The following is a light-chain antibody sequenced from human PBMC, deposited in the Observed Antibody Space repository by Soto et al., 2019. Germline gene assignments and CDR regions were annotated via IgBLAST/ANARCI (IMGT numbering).Light chain of an antibody. V-gene: IGKV3-20*01. CDR3: QQYGGSPRIT. CDR2: GAS. Sequence: EIVLTQSPGTLSLSPGERATLSCRASERLSSVYLAWYQQRPGQPPRLLIYGASNRATGIPDRLSGSGSGTDFTLIINRLEPEDVAIYYRQQYGGSPRITFGQGTRLEIK. J-gene: IGKJ5*01. CDR1: ERLSSVY.